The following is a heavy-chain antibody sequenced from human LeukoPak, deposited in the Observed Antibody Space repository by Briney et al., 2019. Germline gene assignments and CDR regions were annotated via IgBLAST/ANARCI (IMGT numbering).Heavy chain of an antibody. CDR3: ARDSHWILFDD. V-gene: IGHV3-NL1*01. J-gene: IGHJ4*02. D-gene: IGHD2-2*03. CDR1: GFTFSSYG. Sequence: GGSLRPSCATSGFTFSSYGMHWVRQAPGKGLEWVSGIGGSGTRTYYADSVKGRFTISRDNSKNTLYLQMNSLRDEDTAVYYCARDSHWILFDDWGQGTLVTVSS. CDR2: IGGSGTRT.